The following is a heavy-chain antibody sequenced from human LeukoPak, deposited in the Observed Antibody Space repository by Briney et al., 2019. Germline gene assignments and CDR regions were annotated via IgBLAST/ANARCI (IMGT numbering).Heavy chain of an antibody. CDR1: GFTFSIYS. CDR2: IISSSRYI. D-gene: IGHD6-19*01. Sequence: GGSLRLSCALSGFTFSIYSMNWVGQAPGKGLEWAASIISSSRYIYYADSVKGRFTISRDNAKNALYLQMNSLRAEDTAVYYCARDHSSGWYVYWGQGTLVTVSS. J-gene: IGHJ4*02. CDR3: ARDHSSGWYVY. V-gene: IGHV3-21*01.